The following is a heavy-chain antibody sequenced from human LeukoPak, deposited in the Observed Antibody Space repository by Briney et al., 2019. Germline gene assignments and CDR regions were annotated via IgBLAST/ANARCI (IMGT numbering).Heavy chain of an antibody. CDR3: ARGDLGTTWPVDY. CDR1: RFPPTASD. CDR2: INPNNGNT. D-gene: IGHD1-14*01. V-gene: IGHV1-2*02. Sequence: SVYASPAPSRFPPTASDIHGGRPAPGQGIEWMGWINPNNGNTKYAQSFQGRVTMTRGTSIRTAYMELSSLGSDDTAVYYCARGDLGTTWPVDYWGQGSRVTVSS. J-gene: IGHJ4*02.